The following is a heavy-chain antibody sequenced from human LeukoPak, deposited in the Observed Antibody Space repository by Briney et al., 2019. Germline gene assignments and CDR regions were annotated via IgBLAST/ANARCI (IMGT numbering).Heavy chain of an antibody. D-gene: IGHD3-3*01. CDR2: IIPIFGTA. CDR3: ARDYNPAPYYDFWSGGFDP. J-gene: IGHJ5*02. Sequence: ASVKVSCKASGGTFSSYAISWVRQAPGQGLEWMGGIIPIFGTANYAQKFQGRVTITADESTSTAYMELSSLRSEDTAVYYCARDYNPAPYYDFWSGGFDPWGQGTLVTVSS. CDR1: GGTFSSYA. V-gene: IGHV1-69*13.